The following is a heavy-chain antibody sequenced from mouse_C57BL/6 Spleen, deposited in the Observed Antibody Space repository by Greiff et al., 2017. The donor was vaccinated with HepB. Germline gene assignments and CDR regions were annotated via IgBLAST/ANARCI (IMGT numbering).Heavy chain of an antibody. CDR2: INPNNGGT. Sequence: VQLQQSGPELVKPGASVKMSCKASGYTFTDYNMHWVKQSHGKSLEWIGYINPNNGGTSYNQKFKGKATLTVNKSSSTAYMELRSLTSEDSAVYYCARKQITTVVADFDYWGQGTTLTVSS. CDR1: GYTFTDYN. J-gene: IGHJ2*01. CDR3: ARKQITTVVADFDY. D-gene: IGHD1-1*01. V-gene: IGHV1-22*01.